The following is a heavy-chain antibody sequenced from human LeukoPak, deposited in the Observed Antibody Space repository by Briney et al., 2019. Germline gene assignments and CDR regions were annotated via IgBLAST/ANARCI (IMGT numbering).Heavy chain of an antibody. Sequence: GRSLRLSCSASGFTFSYYAIHWVRQAPGKGLEWVALIWSDGSNKYYADSVKGRITISTDNSKNTVYLQMNSLRAEDTAVYYCARELFSSGSCPDGWGQGTLVTVSS. CDR1: GFTFSYYA. J-gene: IGHJ4*02. D-gene: IGHD3-10*01. V-gene: IGHV3-33*01. CDR2: IWSDGSNK. CDR3: ARELFSSGSCPDG.